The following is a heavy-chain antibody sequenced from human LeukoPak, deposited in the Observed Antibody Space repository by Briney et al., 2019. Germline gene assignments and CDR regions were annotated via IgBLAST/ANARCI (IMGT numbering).Heavy chain of an antibody. Sequence: SETLSLTCTVSGYSISSGYYWGWIRQPPGKGLEWIGSIYYSGSTYYNPSLKSRVTISVDTSKNQFSLKLSSVTAADTAVYYCARAYDYVWGTALFDYWGQGTLVTVSS. D-gene: IGHD3-16*01. J-gene: IGHJ4*02. CDR2: IYYSGST. CDR3: ARAYDYVWGTALFDY. V-gene: IGHV4-38-2*02. CDR1: GYSISSGYY.